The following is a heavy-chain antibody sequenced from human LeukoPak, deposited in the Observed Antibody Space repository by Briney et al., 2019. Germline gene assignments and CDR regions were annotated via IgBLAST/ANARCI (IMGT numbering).Heavy chain of an antibody. V-gene: IGHV4-4*07. D-gene: IGHD1-26*01. CDR1: GGSINSYY. CDR2: IYTSGTT. Sequence: SETLSLTCTVSGGSINSYYWYWVRQPAGKGLEWRGRIYTSGTTKYNPSLKSRLTMSVDTSKNQFSLKLGSVTAADTAVYYCARDLASSVGTFDIWGQGTMVTASS. CDR3: ARDLASSVGTFDI. J-gene: IGHJ3*02.